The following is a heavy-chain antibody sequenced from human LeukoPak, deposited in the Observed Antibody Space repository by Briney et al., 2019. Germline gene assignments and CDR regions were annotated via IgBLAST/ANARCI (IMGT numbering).Heavy chain of an antibody. D-gene: IGHD2-2*01. CDR1: GFTFSSYD. CDR2: IGVVDDT. V-gene: IGHV3-13*01. Sequence: PGGSLRLSCSASGFTFSSYDFHWVRQVTGKGLEWVSGIGVVDDTNYLDSVKGRFTISRENAENSLYLQMSSLRAGDTAVYYCAREFCSTPGCAGGWHFDLWGRGTLVTVSS. J-gene: IGHJ2*01. CDR3: AREFCSTPGCAGGWHFDL.